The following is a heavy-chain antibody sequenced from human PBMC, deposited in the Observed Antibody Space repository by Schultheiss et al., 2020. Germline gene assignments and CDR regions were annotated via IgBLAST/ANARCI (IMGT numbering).Heavy chain of an antibody. CDR3: ARGGDGYNPIDY. V-gene: IGHV4-39*07. D-gene: IGHD5-24*01. J-gene: IGHJ4*02. Sequence: SQTLSLTCSVSGTSISSTTDYWGWIRQPPGKGLEWIGSIYHSGSTYYNPSLKSRVTISVDTSKNQFSLKLSSVTAADTAVYYCARGGDGYNPIDYWGQGTLVTVSS. CDR1: GTSISSTTDY. CDR2: IYHSGST.